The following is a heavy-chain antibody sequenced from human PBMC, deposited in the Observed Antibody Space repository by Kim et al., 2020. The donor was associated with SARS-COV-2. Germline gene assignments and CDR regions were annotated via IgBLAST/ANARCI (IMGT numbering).Heavy chain of an antibody. Sequence: ASVKVSCKASGYTFTSYAFHWVRQAPGQGLEWMGWIDADNGNTKYSQKFQGRVTITSDTSASTAYMELSSLRSEDTAVYYCARNEDYWGQGTLVTVSS. CDR1: GYTFTSYA. CDR2: IDADNGNT. V-gene: IGHV1-3*01. J-gene: IGHJ4*02. CDR3: ARNEDY.